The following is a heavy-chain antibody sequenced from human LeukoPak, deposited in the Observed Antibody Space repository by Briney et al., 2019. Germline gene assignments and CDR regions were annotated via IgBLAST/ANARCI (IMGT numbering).Heavy chain of an antibody. Sequence: ASVKVSCKASGYTFTSYGISWVRQAPGQGLEWMGWISAYNGNTNYAQKLQGRVTMTTDTSTSTAYMELRSLRSDDTAVYYCARFTSYGSGSWYFQHWDQGTLVTVSS. J-gene: IGHJ1*01. CDR1: GYTFTSYG. V-gene: IGHV1-18*01. D-gene: IGHD3-10*01. CDR2: ISAYNGNT. CDR3: ARFTSYGSGSWYFQH.